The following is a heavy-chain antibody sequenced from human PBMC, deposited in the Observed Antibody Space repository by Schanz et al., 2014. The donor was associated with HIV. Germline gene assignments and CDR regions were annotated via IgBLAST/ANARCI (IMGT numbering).Heavy chain of an antibody. CDR3: AKDRGLIVPDFDVWTQVDGMDV. V-gene: IGHV1-69*01. Sequence: QVQLVQSGAEVEKPGASAKVSCKASGGTFSSYAISWVRQAPGQGLEWMGGIIPVFGTTDYAQKFQGTVTITADESTSTAYMELNSLTSDDTAVYYCAKDRGLIVPDFDVWTQVDGMDVWGQGTTLTVSS. CDR2: IIPVFGTT. D-gene: IGHD3-10*01. CDR1: GGTFSSYA. J-gene: IGHJ6*02.